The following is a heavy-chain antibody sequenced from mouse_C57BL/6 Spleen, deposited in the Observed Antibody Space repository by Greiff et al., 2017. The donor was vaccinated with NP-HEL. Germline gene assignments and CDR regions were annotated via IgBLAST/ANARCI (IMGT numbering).Heavy chain of an antibody. D-gene: IGHD1-1*01. V-gene: IGHV5-4*01. Sequence: EVQLQESGGGLVKPGGSLKLSCAASGFTFSSYAMSWVRQTPEKRLEWVATISDGGSYTYYPDNVKGRFTISRDNAKNNLYLQMSHLKSEDTAMYYCARWDYGSSYWYFDVWGTGTTVTVSS. J-gene: IGHJ1*03. CDR2: ISDGGSYT. CDR3: ARWDYGSSYWYFDV. CDR1: GFTFSSYA.